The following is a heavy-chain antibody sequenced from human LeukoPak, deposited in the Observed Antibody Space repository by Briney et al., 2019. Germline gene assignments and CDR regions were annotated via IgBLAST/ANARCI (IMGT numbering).Heavy chain of an antibody. CDR1: GFSFSSYA. D-gene: IGHD2-2*01. CDR2: ISGSGGST. Sequence: GGSLRLSCAASGFSFSSYAMSWIRQAPGKGLEWVSAISGSGGSTYYSDSVKGRFTISRDNSKNTLYLQMNSLRAEDTAVYYCAKEASDTIDAFDIWGQGTMVTVSS. V-gene: IGHV3-23*01. CDR3: AKEASDTIDAFDI. J-gene: IGHJ3*02.